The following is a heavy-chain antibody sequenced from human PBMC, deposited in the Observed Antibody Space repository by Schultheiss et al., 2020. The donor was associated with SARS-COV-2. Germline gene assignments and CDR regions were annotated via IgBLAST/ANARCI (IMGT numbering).Heavy chain of an antibody. J-gene: IGHJ6*04. V-gene: IGHV3-33*01. CDR3: ASSIGYCTGGVCAL. CDR1: GFTFSSYG. Sequence: GESLKISCAASGFTFSSYGMHWVRQAPGKGLEWVAVIWYDGSNKYYADSVKGRFTISRDNSKNTLYLQMNSLRAEDTAVYYCASSIGYCTGGVCALWGKGTTVTVSS. D-gene: IGHD2-8*02. CDR2: IWYDGSNK.